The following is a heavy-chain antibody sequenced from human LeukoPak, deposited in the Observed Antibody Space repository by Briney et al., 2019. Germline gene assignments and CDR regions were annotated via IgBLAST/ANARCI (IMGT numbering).Heavy chain of an antibody. D-gene: IGHD2-21*02. CDR3: AVYCGGDCYSGVNNWFDP. J-gene: IGHJ5*02. Sequence: PSGTLSLTCAVSGGSISSSNWWSWVRQPPGKGLEWIGEIYHSGSTKYNPSLKSRVHISGNNSKNQFSLKLSSVTAADTAVYYCAVYCGGDCYSGVNNWFDPRGQGTLVTVSS. V-gene: IGHV4-4*02. CDR1: GGSISSSNW. CDR2: IYHSGST.